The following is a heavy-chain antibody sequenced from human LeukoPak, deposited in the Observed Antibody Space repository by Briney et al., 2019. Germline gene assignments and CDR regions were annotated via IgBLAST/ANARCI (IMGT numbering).Heavy chain of an antibody. V-gene: IGHV4-59*08. D-gene: IGHD6-13*01. CDR2: IYYSGST. CDR3: ARARSMGSSWYFDY. CDR1: GGSISSYY. J-gene: IGHJ4*02. Sequence: SETLSLTCTVSGGSISSYYWSWIRQPPGKGLEWIGYIYYSGSTYYNPSLKSRVTISVDTSKNQFSLKLSSVTAADTAVYYCARARSMGSSWYFDYWGQGTLVTVSS.